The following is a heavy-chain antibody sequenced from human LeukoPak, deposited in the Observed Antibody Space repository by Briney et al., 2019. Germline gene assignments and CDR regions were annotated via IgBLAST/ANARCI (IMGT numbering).Heavy chain of an antibody. CDR2: ISSSGSTI. Sequence: GGSLRLSCAASGFTFSDYYMSWLRQAPGKGLEWVSYISSSGSTIYYADSVKGRFTISRDNAKNSLYLQMNSLRAEDTAVYYCARVADYYDSSGYYSGFDYWGQGTLVTVSS. J-gene: IGHJ4*02. D-gene: IGHD3-22*01. CDR3: ARVADYYDSSGYYSGFDY. CDR1: GFTFSDYY. V-gene: IGHV3-11*01.